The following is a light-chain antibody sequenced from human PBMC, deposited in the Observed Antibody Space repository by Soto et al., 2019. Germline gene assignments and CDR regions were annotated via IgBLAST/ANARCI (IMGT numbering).Light chain of an antibody. V-gene: IGLV2-11*01. CDR3: CSNAGREPYV. CDR2: DVS. J-gene: IGLJ1*01. Sequence: QSVLTQPRSVSGSPGQSVTISCTGTSSDVGGYNFVSWYQQHPGKAPKLIIFDVSKRPSGVPDRFSASKSDNTASLTISGLQAEDEADYYCCSNAGREPYVFATGNKVPVL. CDR1: SSDVGGYNF.